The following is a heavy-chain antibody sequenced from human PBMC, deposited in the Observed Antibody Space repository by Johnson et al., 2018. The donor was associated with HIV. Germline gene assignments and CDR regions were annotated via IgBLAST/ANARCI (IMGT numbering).Heavy chain of an antibody. D-gene: IGHD6-6*01. CDR3: ARANGQLGGAFDI. J-gene: IGHJ3*02. V-gene: IGHV3-30-3*01. CDR2: ISYDGSNK. Sequence: QMQLVESGGGVVQPGRSLRLSCAASGFTFSSYAMHWVRQAPGKGLEWVAVISYDGSNKYYADSVKGRFTISRDNAKNSLYLQMNSLRAEDTAVYYCARANGQLGGAFDIWGQGTMVTVSS. CDR1: GFTFSSYA.